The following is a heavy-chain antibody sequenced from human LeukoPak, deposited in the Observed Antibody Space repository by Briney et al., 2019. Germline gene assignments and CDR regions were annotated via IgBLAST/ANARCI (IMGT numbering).Heavy chain of an antibody. CDR1: GGSISSGSYY. Sequence: PSQTLSLTCSVSGGSISSGSYYWSWIRHPAGKGLEWIGRIYTSGSTSYRPSLKSRVPISLDTSKNQFSLWLTSVPAADTSMYACARVRDGYYFDYWGQGTLVTVSS. J-gene: IGHJ4*02. V-gene: IGHV4-61*02. CDR3: ARVRDGYYFDY. D-gene: IGHD5-24*01. CDR2: IYTSGST.